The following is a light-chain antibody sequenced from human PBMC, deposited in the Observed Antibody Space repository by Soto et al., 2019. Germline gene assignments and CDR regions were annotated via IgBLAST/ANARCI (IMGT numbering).Light chain of an antibody. V-gene: IGKV1-39*01. J-gene: IGKJ2*01. CDR3: QHSYITPRYT. CDR2: ASY. Sequence: DIQITQSPSSLSASVGDRVTITCRASQSISSHLNWYQHKPGRPPRLLIFASYILEGGVPSRFSGSGSDTYFTLTIDSLQPEDVATYYCQHSYITPRYTFGQGT. CDR1: QSISSH.